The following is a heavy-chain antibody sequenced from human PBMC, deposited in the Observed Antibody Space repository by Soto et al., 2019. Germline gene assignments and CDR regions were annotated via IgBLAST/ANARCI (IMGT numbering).Heavy chain of an antibody. J-gene: IGHJ3*01. Sequence: QVQLQQWGAVLFKPSETLSRTCAVYGGFLSSGSSYWILIRQPPGKGLEVLGEMSHRGGTPFDPSLKSRVTLSVDTCNTQFSLKMSSVPAADPALYYCAGVERGTATPVVDAFDVWGPGTMVTVYS. CDR1: GGFLSSGSSY. CDR3: AGVERGTATPVVDAFDV. CDR2: MSHRGGT. D-gene: IGHD2-21*02. V-gene: IGHV4-34*01.